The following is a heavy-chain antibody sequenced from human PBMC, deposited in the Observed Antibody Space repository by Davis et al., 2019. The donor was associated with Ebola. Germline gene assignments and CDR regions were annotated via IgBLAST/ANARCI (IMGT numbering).Heavy chain of an antibody. CDR3: ARNAWLPSLHFDY. J-gene: IGHJ4*02. CDR1: GYSFTSYA. D-gene: IGHD5-12*01. V-gene: IGHV1-3*01. Sequence: ASVTVSCKASGYSFTSYAIHWVRQAPGQSLEGMGWINAGNGNTKYSQKFQGRVSITRDTSASTAYMELNSLRSEDTAVYYCARNAWLPSLHFDYWGQGTRVTVSS. CDR2: INAGNGNT.